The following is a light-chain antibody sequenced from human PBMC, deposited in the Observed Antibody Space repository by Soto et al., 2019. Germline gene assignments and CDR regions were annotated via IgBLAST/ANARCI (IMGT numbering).Light chain of an antibody. V-gene: IGKV3-15*01. CDR2: GAS. CDR3: HQYNNWPPYT. J-gene: IGKJ2*01. Sequence: EIVMTQSPATLSVSPGDRATLSCRASQSVGSNLAWYQQKPGQAPRLLIYGASTRPTGIPARFSGGGAGTEFTLTISSLQSEDFAVYYCHQYNNWPPYTFGQGTKLEIK. CDR1: QSVGSN.